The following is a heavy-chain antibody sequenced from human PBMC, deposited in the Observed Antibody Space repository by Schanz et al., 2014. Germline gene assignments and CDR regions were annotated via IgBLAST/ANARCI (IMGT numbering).Heavy chain of an antibody. CDR2: ISWRSSSV. Sequence: EVQLVESGGGLVQPGKSLRLSCAATGFTFGDHALHWVRQVPGKGLEWVAGISWRSSSVEYADSVKGRFSISRDNTKNSLDLQMNSLRTDDTALYYCVADRRAALRFLEWGFFQDWGQGTLVIVSS. J-gene: IGHJ1*01. CDR3: VADRRAALRFLEWGFFQD. D-gene: IGHD3-3*01. CDR1: GFTFGDHA. V-gene: IGHV3-9*01.